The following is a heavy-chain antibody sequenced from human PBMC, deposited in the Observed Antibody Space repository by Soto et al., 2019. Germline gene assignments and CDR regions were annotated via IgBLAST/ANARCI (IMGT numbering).Heavy chain of an antibody. V-gene: IGHV3-23*01. CDR2: ISGSGGST. J-gene: IGHJ4*02. D-gene: IGHD2-15*01. CDR1: GFTFSSYA. CDR3: ARDRDCSGGSCYSDPGLDY. Sequence: GGSLRLSCAASGFTFSSYAMSWVRQAPGKGLGWVSAISGSGGSTYYADSVKGRFTISRDNSKNTLYLQMNSLRAEDTAVYYCARDRDCSGGSCYSDPGLDYWGQGTLVTVSS.